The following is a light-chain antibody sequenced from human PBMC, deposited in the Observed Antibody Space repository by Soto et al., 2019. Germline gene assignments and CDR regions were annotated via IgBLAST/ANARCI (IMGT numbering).Light chain of an antibody. Sequence: DIQMTQSPSTLSASVGDRVTITCRASQSIINWLGWYQQKPGKAPKFLIYKASSLESGVPSRFSGSGSGTDLTITISSLQPEDFATYFCQQGYSTPRTFGQGTKVDIK. CDR3: QQGYSTPRT. CDR2: KAS. J-gene: IGKJ1*01. V-gene: IGKV1-5*03. CDR1: QSIINW.